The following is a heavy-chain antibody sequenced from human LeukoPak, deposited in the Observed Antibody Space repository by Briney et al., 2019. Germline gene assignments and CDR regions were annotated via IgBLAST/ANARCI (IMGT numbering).Heavy chain of an antibody. J-gene: IGHJ4*02. Sequence: GGSLRLSCAVSGITLSNYGMSWVRQAPGKGLEWVAGISDSGGSTNYADSVKGQFTISSDNPKNTLYLQMNSLRAEDTAVYFCAKRGVVIRVILVGFHKEAYYFDSWGQGALVPVSS. CDR3: AKRGVVIRVILVGFHKEAYYFDS. V-gene: IGHV3-23*01. CDR2: ISDSGGST. D-gene: IGHD3-22*01. CDR1: GITLSNYG.